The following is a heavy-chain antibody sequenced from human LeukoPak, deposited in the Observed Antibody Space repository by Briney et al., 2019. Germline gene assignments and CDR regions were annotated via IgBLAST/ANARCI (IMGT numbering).Heavy chain of an antibody. CDR2: ISSSGSTI. CDR1: GFTFSDYY. CDR3: AREPARIAVAGYSVDY. V-gene: IGHV3-11*01. D-gene: IGHD6-19*01. J-gene: IGHJ4*02. Sequence: GGSLRLSCAASGFTFSDYYMSWIRQAPGKGLEWVSYISSSGSTIYYADSVKGRFTISRDNAKNSLYLQMNSLRAEDTAVYYCAREPARIAVAGYSVDYWGQGTLVTVSS.